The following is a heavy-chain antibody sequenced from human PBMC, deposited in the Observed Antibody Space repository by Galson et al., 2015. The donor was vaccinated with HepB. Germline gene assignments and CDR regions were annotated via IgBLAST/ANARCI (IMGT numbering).Heavy chain of an antibody. CDR1: GDSVSSSTAT. D-gene: IGHD6-13*01. V-gene: IGHV6-1*01. CDR3: ARGIAPGGLPRFDY. Sequence: AISGDSVSSSTATWNWFRQSPSRGLEWLGRTYHWSQLSTEYAESLKSRLTVNSDTSKNQFSLQLNSVSPEDTAVYYCARGIAPGGLPRFDYWSQGTLVIVSS. CDR2: TYHWSQLST. J-gene: IGHJ4*02.